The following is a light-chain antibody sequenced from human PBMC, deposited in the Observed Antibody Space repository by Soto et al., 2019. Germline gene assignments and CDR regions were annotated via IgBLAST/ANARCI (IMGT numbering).Light chain of an antibody. CDR1: QSISNW. CDR2: KAS. V-gene: IGKV1-5*03. Sequence: DIQMTQSPSTLSASVGDRVTITCRASQSISNWLAWYQQKPGKAPKLLIYKASSLEGGVPSRFSGSGSGTELPLTISSLQPDDFATYYCQPYNSYRTFGQGTKGEIK. J-gene: IGKJ1*01. CDR3: QPYNSYRT.